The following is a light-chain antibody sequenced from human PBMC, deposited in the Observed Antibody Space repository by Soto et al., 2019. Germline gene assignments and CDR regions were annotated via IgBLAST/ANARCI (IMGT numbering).Light chain of an antibody. J-gene: IGKJ3*01. CDR3: QQRTQQGT. CDR1: QSVSSY. CDR2: DAS. Sequence: EIVLTQSPATLSLSPGERATLSCRASQSVSSYLAWYQQKPGQAPRLLIYDASNRATGIPARFSGSGSGTDFTLPISSLEPEDFAVYSCQQRTQQGTFGPGTKVDIK. V-gene: IGKV3-11*01.